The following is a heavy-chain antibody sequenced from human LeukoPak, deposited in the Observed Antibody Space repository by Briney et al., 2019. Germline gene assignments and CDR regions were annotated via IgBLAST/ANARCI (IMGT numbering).Heavy chain of an antibody. Sequence: SETLSLTCAVSGGSISSSNWWSWVRQPPGKGLEWIGEIYHSGSTNYNPSLKSRATISVDKSKNQFSLKLSSVTAADTAVYYCAKSSRSSGWYLGIDYWGQGTLVTVSS. V-gene: IGHV4-4*02. CDR1: GGSISSSNW. J-gene: IGHJ4*02. CDR3: AKSSRSSGWYLGIDY. D-gene: IGHD6-19*01. CDR2: IYHSGST.